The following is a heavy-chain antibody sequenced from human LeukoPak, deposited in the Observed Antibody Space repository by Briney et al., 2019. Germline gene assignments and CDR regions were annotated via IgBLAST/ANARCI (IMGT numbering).Heavy chain of an antibody. V-gene: IGHV3-33*06. Sequence: GGSLRLSCAASGFTFSSYGMHWVRQAPGKGLEWVAVIWYDGSNKYYADSVKGRFTISRDNSKNTLYLQMNSLRAEDTAVYYCAKAGGWFGELLQTSADNWFDPWGQGTLVTVSS. CDR2: IWYDGSNK. D-gene: IGHD3-10*01. CDR3: AKAGGWFGELLQTSADNWFDP. CDR1: GFTFSSYG. J-gene: IGHJ5*02.